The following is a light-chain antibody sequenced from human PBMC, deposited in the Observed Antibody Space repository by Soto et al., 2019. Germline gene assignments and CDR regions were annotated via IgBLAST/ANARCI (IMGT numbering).Light chain of an antibody. V-gene: IGKV3-11*01. CDR1: QSVGTY. CDR3: QQGSNWHGT. CDR2: DES. Sequence: EIVLTQSPATLSLSPGERAILSCRASQSVGTYLAWYQQKPGQAPRLLIYDESNRATGIPARFGGSGSGTAFTLTINSLQTDDFAVYEGQQGSNWHGTFGSGTKVD. J-gene: IGKJ3*01.